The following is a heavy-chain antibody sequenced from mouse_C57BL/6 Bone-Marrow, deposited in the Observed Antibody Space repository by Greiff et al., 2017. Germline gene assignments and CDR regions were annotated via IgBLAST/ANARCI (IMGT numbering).Heavy chain of an antibody. J-gene: IGHJ2*01. CDR1: GYTFTSYW. CDR2: IHPNSGST. D-gene: IGHD2-5*01. V-gene: IGHV1-64*01. CDR3: ARSNSKSYFDY. Sequence: VQLQQPGAELVKPGASVKLSCKASGYTFTSYWMHWVKQRPGQGLEWIGMIHPNSGSTNYNEKFKSKATLTVDKSSSTAYMQLSSLTSEDSAVYYCARSNSKSYFDYWGQGTTLTVSS.